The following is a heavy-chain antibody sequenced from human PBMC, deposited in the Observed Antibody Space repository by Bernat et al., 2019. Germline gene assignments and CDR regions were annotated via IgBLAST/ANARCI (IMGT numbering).Heavy chain of an antibody. D-gene: IGHD3-3*01. CDR1: GITLSGPA. CDR2: IRSKANSYTT. J-gene: IGHJ3*02. Sequence: EVQLVESGGGLVQPGGSLKLSCAASGITLSGPAMHWVRQASGKGLEWVGRIRSKANSYTTAYAASVKGRFIISRDDSKNTAYLQMNGLKTEDTAVYYCTRHLLRLYDAFDIWGQGTMVTVSS. CDR3: TRHLLRLYDAFDI. V-gene: IGHV3-73*02.